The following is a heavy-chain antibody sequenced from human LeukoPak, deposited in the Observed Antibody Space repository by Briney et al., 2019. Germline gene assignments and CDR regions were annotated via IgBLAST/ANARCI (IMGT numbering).Heavy chain of an antibody. CDR2: ISISGSSI. J-gene: IGHJ4*02. Sequence: GGSLRLSCAASGFTFSSYEMNWVRQAPGKGLEWVSYISISGSSIYYADSVKGRFTISRDNAKNSLYLQMNSLRAEDTAVYYCAKGLRYFDIHWGQGTLVTVSS. CDR3: AKGLRYFDIH. V-gene: IGHV3-48*03. D-gene: IGHD3-9*01. CDR1: GFTFSSYE.